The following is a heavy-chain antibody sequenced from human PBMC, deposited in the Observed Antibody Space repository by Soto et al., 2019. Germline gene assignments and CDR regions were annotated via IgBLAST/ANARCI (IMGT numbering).Heavy chain of an antibody. CDR1: GFTFTPFW. CDR3: SRSLDS. Sequence: EVQLMESGGGLVRPGGSLGLSCAAFGFTFTPFWMDWVRQTPGKGLEWVANINQDGSEKNYVDSVKGRFTIYRDNAKNSLYLQMSSLTAEDSALYYCSRSLDSWGQGTLVTVSS. J-gene: IGHJ4*02. V-gene: IGHV3-7*01. CDR2: INQDGSEK.